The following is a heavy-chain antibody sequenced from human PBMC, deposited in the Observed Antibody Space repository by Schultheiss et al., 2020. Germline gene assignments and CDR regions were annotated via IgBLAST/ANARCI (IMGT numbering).Heavy chain of an antibody. J-gene: IGHJ4*02. V-gene: IGHV3-48*01. D-gene: IGHD3-10*01. CDR2: ISSGSSTI. Sequence: GESLKISCAASGFTFSSYAMSWVRQAPGKGLEWVSYISSGSSTIYYADSVKGRFTISRDNAKNSLYLQMNSLRAEDTAVYYCAREVHYYGSGSSDYWGQGTLVTVS. CDR1: GFTFSSYA. CDR3: AREVHYYGSGSSDY.